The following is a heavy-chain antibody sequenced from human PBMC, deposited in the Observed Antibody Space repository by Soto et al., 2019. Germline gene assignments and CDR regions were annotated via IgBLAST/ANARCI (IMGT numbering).Heavy chain of an antibody. Sequence: QVQLVQSGAEVKKPGASVKVSCKASGYTFTSYYMHWVRQAPGQGLEWMGIINPSGGSTSYAQKFQGRVTMTRDTSTSTVYMELSSLISEDTAVYYCARNQQQLVPLLGQAFGGSYYYYYYYMDVWGKGTTVTVSS. CDR2: INPSGGST. D-gene: IGHD6-13*01. V-gene: IGHV1-46*01. J-gene: IGHJ6*03. CDR1: GYTFTSYY. CDR3: ARNQQQLVPLLGQAFGGSYYYYYYYMDV.